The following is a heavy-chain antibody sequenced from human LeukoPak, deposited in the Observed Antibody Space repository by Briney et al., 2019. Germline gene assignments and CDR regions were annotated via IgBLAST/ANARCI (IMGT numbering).Heavy chain of an antibody. CDR2: ISAYNGNT. J-gene: IGHJ6*03. CDR3: ARVTLGYCTNGVCLGYDYYYYYYMDV. Sequence: ASVKVSCKASGYTFTSYGISWVRQAPGQGLEWMGWISAYNGNTNYAQKLQGRVTMTTDTSTSTAYMELRSLRSDDTAVYYCARVTLGYCTNGVCLGYDYYYYYYMDVWAKGPRSPSP. V-gene: IGHV1-18*01. D-gene: IGHD2-8*01. CDR1: GYTFTSYG.